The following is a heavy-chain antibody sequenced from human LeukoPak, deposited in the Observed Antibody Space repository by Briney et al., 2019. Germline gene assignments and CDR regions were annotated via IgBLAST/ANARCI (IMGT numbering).Heavy chain of an antibody. J-gene: IGHJ3*02. Sequence: SETLSLTCTVSGGSISSGGYYWSWIRQHPGKGLEWIGYIYYSGSTYYNPSLKSRVTISVDTSKNQFSLKLSSVTAADTAVYYCARGDYYDSSGYQHDAFDIWGQGTMVTVSS. CDR1: GGSISSGGYY. CDR2: IYYSGST. CDR3: ARGDYYDSSGYQHDAFDI. D-gene: IGHD3-22*01. V-gene: IGHV4-31*03.